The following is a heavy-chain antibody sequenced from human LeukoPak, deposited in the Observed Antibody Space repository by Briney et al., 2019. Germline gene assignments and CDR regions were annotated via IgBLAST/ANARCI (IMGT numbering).Heavy chain of an antibody. V-gene: IGHV1-46*01. CDR3: TRGKKRFGELLHAFDI. CDR1: GYTFTSYY. CDR2: INPSGGST. Sequence: GASVKVSCKASGYTFTSYYMHWVRQAPGQGLEWMGIINPSGGSTSYAQKFQGRVTMTRDTSTSTVYMELSSLRSEDTAVYYCTRGKKRFGELLHAFDIWGQGTMVTVSS. J-gene: IGHJ3*02. D-gene: IGHD3-10*01.